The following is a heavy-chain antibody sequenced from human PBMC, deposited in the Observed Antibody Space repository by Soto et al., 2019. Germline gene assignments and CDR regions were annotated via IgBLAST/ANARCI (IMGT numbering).Heavy chain of an antibody. D-gene: IGHD3-22*01. CDR1: GFTVSSNY. Sequence: EVQLVESGGGLVQPGGSLRLSCAASGFTVSSNYMSWVRQAPGKGLEWVSVIYSGGTTYYADSVKGRFTISRDNSKYTTYLQMNSLRAEDTAVYYCARNGDSSDYRGWFDPWGQGTLVTVSS. J-gene: IGHJ5*02. CDR3: ARNGDSSDYRGWFDP. V-gene: IGHV3-66*01. CDR2: IYSGGTT.